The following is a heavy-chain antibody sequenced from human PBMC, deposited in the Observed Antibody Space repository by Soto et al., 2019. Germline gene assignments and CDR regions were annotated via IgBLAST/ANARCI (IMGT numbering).Heavy chain of an antibody. J-gene: IGHJ4*02. CDR1: GFIFKNYA. Sequence: VGSLRLSCAGSGFIFKNYALNWVRQAPGKGLEWVASITRDGYNKYYADSVKGRFTISRDNSRDTLSLQMTALTIEDSSVYYCTKSSGGSSSVGMDYWGQGTRVTVSS. V-gene: IGHV3-30*04. CDR2: ITRDGYNK. D-gene: IGHD6-6*01. CDR3: TKSSGGSSSVGMDY.